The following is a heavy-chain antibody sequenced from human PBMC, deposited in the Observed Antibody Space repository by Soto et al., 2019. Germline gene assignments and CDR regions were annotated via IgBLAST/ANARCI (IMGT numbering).Heavy chain of an antibody. V-gene: IGHV4-34*01. CDR3: ARLGYYHSGGPP. CDR2: VNVGGRP. D-gene: IGHD3-22*01. CDR1: GGSFSAYY. Sequence: SETLSLTCAVYGGSFSAYYWSWIRQPPGKGLEWIGEVNVGGRPNYSVSLKSRLTISLDTSKNQFSLKLSSVTAADTAVYYCARLGYYHSGGPPWGQGTLVTVSS. J-gene: IGHJ4*02.